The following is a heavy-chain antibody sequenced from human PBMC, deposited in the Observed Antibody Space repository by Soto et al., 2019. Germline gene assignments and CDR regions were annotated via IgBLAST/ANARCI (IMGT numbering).Heavy chain of an antibody. J-gene: IGHJ6*03. CDR1: GYTFTSYD. CDR2: MNPNSGNT. CDR3: ARGGYCSSTSCYYYMDV. D-gene: IGHD2-2*01. Sequence: QVPLVQSGAEVKKPGASVKVSCKASGYTFTSYDINWVRQATGQGLEWMGWMNPNSGNTGYAQKFQGRVTMTRNTSISTAYMELSSLRSEDTAVYYCARGGYCSSTSCYYYMDVWGKGTTVTVSS. V-gene: IGHV1-8*01.